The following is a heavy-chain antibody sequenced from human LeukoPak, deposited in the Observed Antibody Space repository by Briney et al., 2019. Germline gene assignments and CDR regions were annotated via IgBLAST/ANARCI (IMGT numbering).Heavy chain of an antibody. CDR3: AKNPLYYGSYYFDY. V-gene: IGHV3-33*06. CDR1: GFTFSSYG. D-gene: IGHD3-10*01. CDR2: IWYDGSNK. J-gene: IGHJ4*02. Sequence: GGSLRLSCAASGFTFSSYGMHWVRQAPGKGLEWVAVIWYDGSNKYYADSVKGRFTISRDNSKNTLYLQMNSLRAEDTAVYYCAKNPLYYGSYYFDYWGQGTLVTVSS.